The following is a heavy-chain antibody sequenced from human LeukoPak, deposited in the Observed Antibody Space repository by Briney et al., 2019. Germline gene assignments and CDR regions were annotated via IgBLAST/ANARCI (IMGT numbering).Heavy chain of an antibody. CDR1: GGTFSSYA. V-gene: IGHV1-69*13. D-gene: IGHD5-24*01. Sequence: ASVKVSCKASGGTFSSYAISWVRQAPGQGLEWMGGIIPIFGTANYAQKFQGRVTITADESTSTAYMELSSLRSEDTAVYYCAGNVDGYNYGEDYWGQGTLVTVSS. CDR2: IIPIFGTA. CDR3: AGNVDGYNYGEDY. J-gene: IGHJ4*02.